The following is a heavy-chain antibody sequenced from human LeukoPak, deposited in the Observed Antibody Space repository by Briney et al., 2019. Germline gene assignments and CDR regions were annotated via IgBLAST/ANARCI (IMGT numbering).Heavy chain of an antibody. J-gene: IGHJ6*02. Sequence: GGSLRLSCVASGFTFSTYGMHWVRQAPGRGLEWVALISYDESNKLYADSVKGRFTISRDNSKNTLYLQMHSLRAEDTAVYYCAKDGAVTTRYYYYNGMDVWGQGPTVTVSS. V-gene: IGHV3-30*18. D-gene: IGHD4-11*01. CDR3: AKDGAVTTRYYYYNGMDV. CDR2: ISYDESNK. CDR1: GFTFSTYG.